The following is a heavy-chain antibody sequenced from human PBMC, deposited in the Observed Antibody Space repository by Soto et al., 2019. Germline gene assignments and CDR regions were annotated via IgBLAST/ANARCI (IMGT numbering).Heavy chain of an antibody. J-gene: IGHJ6*02. Sequence: TLSLTCAVYGGSFSGYYWSWIRQPPGKGLEWIGEINHSGSTNYNPSLKSRVTISVDTSKNQFSLKLSSVTAADTAVYYCARRIAARLAYYYYYGMDVWGQGTTVTVSS. CDR1: GGSFSGYY. CDR2: INHSGST. V-gene: IGHV4-34*01. D-gene: IGHD6-6*01. CDR3: ARRIAARLAYYYYYGMDV.